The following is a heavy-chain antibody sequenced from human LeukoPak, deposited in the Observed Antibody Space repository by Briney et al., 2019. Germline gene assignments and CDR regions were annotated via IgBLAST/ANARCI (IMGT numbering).Heavy chain of an antibody. CDR1: GFAFSSYA. D-gene: IGHD2-2*01. Sequence: GGSLRLSCAASGFAFSSYAMSWVRQAPGKGLEWVSAISGSGGSTYYADSVKGRFTISRDNSKNTLYLQMNSLRAEDTAVYYCAKDSSMASGDYYYGMDVWGQGTTVTVSS. CDR2: ISGSGGST. V-gene: IGHV3-23*01. J-gene: IGHJ6*02. CDR3: AKDSSMASGDYYYGMDV.